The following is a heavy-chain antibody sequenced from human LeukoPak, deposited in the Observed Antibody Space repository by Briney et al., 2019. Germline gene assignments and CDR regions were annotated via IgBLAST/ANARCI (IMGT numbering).Heavy chain of an antibody. CDR2: IIPIFGTA. V-gene: IGHV1-69*05. D-gene: IGHD6-13*01. J-gene: IGHJ6*03. CDR3: AREGIAAAGNHYYYYYMDV. CDR1: GYTFTSYD. Sequence: SVKVSCKASGYTFTSYDINWVRQATGQGLEWMGGIIPIFGTANYAQKFQGRVTITTDESTSTAYMELSSLRSEDTAVYYCAREGIAAAGNHYYYYYMDVWGKGTTVTVSS.